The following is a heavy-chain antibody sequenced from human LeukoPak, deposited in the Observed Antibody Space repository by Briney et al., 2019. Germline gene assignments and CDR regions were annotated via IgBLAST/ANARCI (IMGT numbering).Heavy chain of an antibody. J-gene: IGHJ6*02. CDR1: GYTFTSYD. D-gene: IGHD3-10*01. CDR2: MNPNSGNT. V-gene: IGHV1-8*01. Sequence: ASVKVSCKASGYTFTSYDINWVRQATGQGLEWMGWMNPNSGNTGYAQKFQGRVTMTRNTSISTAYMELSSLRSEDTAVYYCARGEGYYGSGSDYYYYYYGMDVWGQGTTVTVSS. CDR3: ARGEGYYGSGSDYYYYYYGMDV.